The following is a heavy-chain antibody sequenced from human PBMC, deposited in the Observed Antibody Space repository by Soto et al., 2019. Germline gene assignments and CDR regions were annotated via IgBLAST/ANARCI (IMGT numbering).Heavy chain of an antibody. V-gene: IGHV4-39*01. CDR1: GGSISSSSYY. J-gene: IGHJ3*02. D-gene: IGHD5-18*01. CDR2: IYYSGST. CDR3: ASSGDTAMPIDAFDI. Sequence: QLQLQESGPGLVKPSETLSLTCTVSGGSISSSSYYWGWIRQPPGKGLEWIGSIYYSGSTYYNPSLKSRVTISVDTSKNQFSLKLSSVTAADTAVYYCASSGDTAMPIDAFDIWGQGTMVTVSS.